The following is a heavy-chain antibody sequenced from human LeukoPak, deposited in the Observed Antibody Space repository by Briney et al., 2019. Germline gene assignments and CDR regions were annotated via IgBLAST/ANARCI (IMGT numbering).Heavy chain of an antibody. D-gene: IGHD4-23*01. CDR3: ARLHDYGGNY. J-gene: IGHJ4*02. Sequence: SETLSLTCTVSGGSISSYYWSWIRQPPGKGLEWLGYIYYSGSTNYNPSLKSRVTISVDTSKNQCSLKLSSVTAADTAVYYCARLHDYGGNYWGQGTLVTVSS. CDR2: IYYSGST. V-gene: IGHV4-59*08. CDR1: GGSISSYY.